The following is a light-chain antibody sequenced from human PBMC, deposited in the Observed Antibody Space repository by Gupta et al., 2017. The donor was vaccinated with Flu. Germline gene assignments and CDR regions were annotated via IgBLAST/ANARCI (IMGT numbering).Light chain of an antibody. CDR3: QHRSNWLFT. V-gene: IGKV3-11*01. CDR1: QSVNNF. Sequence: EIVLTPSPATLSLSPGEIATLSCRASQSVNNFLAWYQQKPGQAPRLLIYDASTRATGIPARFSGSGSGTDFTLTISSLEPEDFAVYYCQHRSNWLFTFGPGTKVDLK. CDR2: DAS. J-gene: IGKJ3*01.